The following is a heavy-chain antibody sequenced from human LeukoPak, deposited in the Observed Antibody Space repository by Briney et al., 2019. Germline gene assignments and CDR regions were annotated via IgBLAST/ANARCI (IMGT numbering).Heavy chain of an antibody. Sequence: GGSLRLSCAASGFTLSRFNMIGVRHAPGEGLVWVSYISSLSRTIYSADSVKGRFTISRDNAKSSLYLQMNSLRAEDTAVYFCARPRNWGSREGFDYWGQGTLVTVSS. CDR1: GFTLSRFN. V-gene: IGHV3-48*01. CDR2: ISSLSRTI. D-gene: IGHD7-27*01. J-gene: IGHJ4*02. CDR3: ARPRNWGSREGFDY.